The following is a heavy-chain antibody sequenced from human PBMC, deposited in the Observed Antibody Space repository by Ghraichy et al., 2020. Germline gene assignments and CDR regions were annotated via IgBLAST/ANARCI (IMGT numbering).Heavy chain of an antibody. J-gene: IGHJ5*02. CDR1: GGSISSSSYY. CDR2: IYYSGST. V-gene: IGHV4-39*01. D-gene: IGHD3-22*01. CDR3: ARRRGYYYDSSGPFDP. Sequence: SETLSLTCTVSGGSISSSSYYWGWIRQPPGKGLEWIGSIYYSGSTYYNPSLKSRVTISVDTSKNQFSLKLSSVTAADTAVYYCARRRGYYYDSSGPFDPWGQGTLVTVSS.